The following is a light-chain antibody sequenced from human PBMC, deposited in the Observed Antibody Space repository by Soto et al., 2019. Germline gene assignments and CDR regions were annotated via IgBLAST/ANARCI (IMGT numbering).Light chain of an antibody. CDR1: SSDVGGYNY. V-gene: IGLV2-14*01. Sequence: QSALTQPASVSGSPGQSIIISCTGTSSDVGGYNYVSWYQQHPGKAPKLMIYDVSNRPSGVSNRFSGSKSGNTASLTISGLQAEDEADYYCSSYTSSSTPFLFGTGTKLTVL. CDR3: SSYTSSSTPFL. CDR2: DVS. J-gene: IGLJ1*01.